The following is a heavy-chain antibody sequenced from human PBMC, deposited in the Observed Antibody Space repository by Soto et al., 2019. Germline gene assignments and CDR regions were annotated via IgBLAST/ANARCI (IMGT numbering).Heavy chain of an antibody. CDR1: GGSVSSGSYY. Sequence: SETLSLTCTVSGGSVSSGSYYWSWIRQPPGKGLEWIGYIYYSGSTNYNPSLKSRVTISVDTSKNQFSLKLSSVTAADTAVYYCARDSYSSGWPFDYWGQGTLVTVSS. CDR2: IYYSGST. V-gene: IGHV4-61*01. J-gene: IGHJ4*02. CDR3: ARDSYSSGWPFDY. D-gene: IGHD6-19*01.